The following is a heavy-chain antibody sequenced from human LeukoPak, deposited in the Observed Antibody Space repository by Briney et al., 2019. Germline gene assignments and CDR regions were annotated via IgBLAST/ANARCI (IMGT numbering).Heavy chain of an antibody. CDR2: IDPSDSYT. V-gene: IGHV5-10-1*01. CDR3: AVVGTYCIVNSCTSYLGMDV. D-gene: IGHD2-15*01. CDR1: GYRFASYW. Sequence: GESLKISCKGSGYRFASYWISWVRQMPGKGLEWMGRIDPSDSYTNYSPSVQGRVSISADKSTSTAYLQWNSLKASDTATYYCAVVGTYCIVNSCTSYLGMDVWGKGTTVTVSS. J-gene: IGHJ6*04.